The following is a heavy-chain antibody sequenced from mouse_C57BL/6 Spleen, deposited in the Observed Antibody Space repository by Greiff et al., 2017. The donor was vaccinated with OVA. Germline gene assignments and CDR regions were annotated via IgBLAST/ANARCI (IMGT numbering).Heavy chain of an antibody. Sequence: VQLKESGPELVKPGASVKISCKASGYSFTDYNMNWVKQSNGKSLEWIGVINPNYGTTSYNQKFKGKATLTVDQSSSTAYMQLNSLTSEDSAVXYCARGDSSGPYFDYCGQGTTLTVSS. J-gene: IGHJ2*01. D-gene: IGHD3-2*02. V-gene: IGHV1-39*01. CDR2: INPNYGTT. CDR1: GYSFTDYN. CDR3: ARGDSSGPYFDY.